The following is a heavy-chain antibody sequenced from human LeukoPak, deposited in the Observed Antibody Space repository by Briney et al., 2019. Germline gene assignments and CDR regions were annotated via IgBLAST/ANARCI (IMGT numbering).Heavy chain of an antibody. CDR1: GFTFNSQA. V-gene: IGHV3-23*01. Sequence: GGSLRLSCAASGFTFNSQAMTWVRQAPGKGLEWVSGISGRGGVTKYADSVKDRFTISRDNSRSMLYLQLNNLRAEDSAVYYCAKAPGGGYDLTNFDYWGQGTLVTVSS. D-gene: IGHD5-12*01. J-gene: IGHJ4*02. CDR2: ISGRGGVT. CDR3: AKAPGGGYDLTNFDY.